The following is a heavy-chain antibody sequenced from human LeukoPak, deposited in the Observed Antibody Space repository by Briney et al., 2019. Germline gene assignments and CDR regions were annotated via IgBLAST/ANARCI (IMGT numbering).Heavy chain of an antibody. J-gene: IGHJ3*02. D-gene: IGHD3-3*01. CDR1: GFTFSSYS. Sequence: GGSLRLSCAASGFTFSSYSMNWVRQAPGKGLEWVSYISSSSSTIYYADSVKGRFTISRDNAKNSLYLQMNSLRDEDTAVYYCARVGAYEFWSGYQGGAFDIWGQGTMVTVSS. CDR3: ARVGAYEFWSGYQGGAFDI. CDR2: ISSSSSTI. V-gene: IGHV3-48*02.